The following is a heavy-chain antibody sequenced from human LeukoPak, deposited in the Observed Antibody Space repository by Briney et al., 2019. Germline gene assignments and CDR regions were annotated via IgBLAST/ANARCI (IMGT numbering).Heavy chain of an antibody. CDR1: GYTFTGYY. V-gene: IGHV1-2*02. CDR2: INPNSGGT. Sequence: APVKVSCKASGYTFTGYYMHWVRQAPGQGLEWMGWINPNSGGTNYAQKFQGRVTMTRDTSISTAYMELSRLRSDDTAVYYCARDGGGWDKLRYWGQGTLVTVSS. J-gene: IGHJ4*02. D-gene: IGHD1-26*01. CDR3: ARDGGGWDKLRY.